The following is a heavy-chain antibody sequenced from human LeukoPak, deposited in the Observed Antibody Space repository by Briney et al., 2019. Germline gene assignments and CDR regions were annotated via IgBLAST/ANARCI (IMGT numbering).Heavy chain of an antibody. J-gene: IGHJ4*02. CDR3: ARGQATGTLHYFDY. CDR1: GGSISNYY. CDR2: IYYSGTT. D-gene: IGHD6-13*01. V-gene: IGHV4-59*04. Sequence: SETLSLTCTVSGGSISNYYWSWIRQPPGKGLEWIGYIYYSGTTYYNPSLKSRVTVALDTSTSHFSLYLDSVTAADTAVYFCARGQATGTLHYFDYWGQGPLVTVSS.